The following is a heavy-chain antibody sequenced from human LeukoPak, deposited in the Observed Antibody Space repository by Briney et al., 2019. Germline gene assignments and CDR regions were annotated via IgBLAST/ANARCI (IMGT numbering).Heavy chain of an antibody. Sequence: GRSLRLSCTASRFTFSSYAMHWVRQAPGKGLEWVAVISYDGSNKYYADSVKGRFTISRDNSKNTLYLQMNSLRAEDTAVYYCARDFTDTAMAHHYWGQGTLVTVSS. J-gene: IGHJ4*02. D-gene: IGHD5-18*01. CDR1: RFTFSSYA. CDR2: ISYDGSNK. CDR3: ARDFTDTAMAHHY. V-gene: IGHV3-30*04.